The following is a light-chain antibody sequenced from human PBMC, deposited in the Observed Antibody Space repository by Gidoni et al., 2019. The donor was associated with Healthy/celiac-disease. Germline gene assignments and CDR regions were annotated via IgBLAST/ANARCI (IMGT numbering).Light chain of an antibody. Sequence: DLQMTQPPSSLSASVGDRVTITCRASQSISSYLNWYQQKPGKAPKLLIYAAYRLKSGVPSRFSGSGSGTDFTLTISRLQPEDVATYYCQQSYSNPRTFGQGTKVEIK. CDR2: AAY. CDR1: QSISSY. V-gene: IGKV1-39*01. CDR3: QQSYSNPRT. J-gene: IGKJ1*01.